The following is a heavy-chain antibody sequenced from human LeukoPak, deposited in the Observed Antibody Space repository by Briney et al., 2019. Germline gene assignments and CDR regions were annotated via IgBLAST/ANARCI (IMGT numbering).Heavy chain of an antibody. V-gene: IGHV1-24*01. Sequence: GASVKVSCKVSGYTLTELSMHWVRQAPGKGLEWMGGFDPEDGETIYAQKFQGRVTMTEDTSTDTAYMELSSLRPEDTAVYYCATDVYCSSTSCMDVWGKGTTVTVSS. CDR3: ATDVYCSSTSCMDV. J-gene: IGHJ6*04. CDR2: FDPEDGET. CDR1: GYTLTELS. D-gene: IGHD2-2*01.